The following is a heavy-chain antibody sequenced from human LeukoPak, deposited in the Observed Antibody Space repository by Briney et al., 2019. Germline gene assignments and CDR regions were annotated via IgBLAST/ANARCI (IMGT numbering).Heavy chain of an antibody. D-gene: IGHD2-2*01. CDR3: ARYPGYCSSTSCYV. Sequence: GGSLRLSCAASGFTFSSYSMNWVRQAPGKGLEWVSYISNSRSYIYYADSVKGRFTISRDNAKNSLYLQMNSLRAEDTAVYYCARYPGYCSSTSCYVWGQGTLVTVSS. CDR1: GFTFSSYS. J-gene: IGHJ4*02. CDR2: ISNSRSYI. V-gene: IGHV3-21*01.